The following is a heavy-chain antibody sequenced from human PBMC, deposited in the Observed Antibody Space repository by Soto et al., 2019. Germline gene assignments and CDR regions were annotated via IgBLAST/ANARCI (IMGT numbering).Heavy chain of an antibody. CDR1: GYTFTTYT. Sequence: QVQLVQSGAEVKKPGASVMLSCKASGYTFTTYTMNWVRQAPGQRLEWMGWINPVNGNTKSSQKFQDRVIITRDTSASTAYMELRSLRSEDTAVYYCVRGIATGQLDPWGQGTLVIVSS. CDR2: INPVNGNT. J-gene: IGHJ5*02. CDR3: VRGIATGQLDP. V-gene: IGHV1-3*01. D-gene: IGHD6-13*01.